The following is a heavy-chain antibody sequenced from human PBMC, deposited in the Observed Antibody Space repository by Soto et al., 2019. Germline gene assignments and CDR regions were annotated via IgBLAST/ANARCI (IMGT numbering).Heavy chain of an antibody. J-gene: IGHJ6*03. V-gene: IGHV1-46*03. D-gene: IGHD2-15*01. Sequence: QVQLVQSGAEVKKPGASVKVSCKASGYTFTSYYMHWVRQAPGQGLEWMGIINPRGGSTSYAQKFQGRVTMTRDTSTSTVYMELSSLRSEDTAVYYCARGGYCSGGSCYDLNYYYYYYMDVWGKGTTVTVSS. CDR1: GYTFTSYY. CDR3: ARGGYCSGGSCYDLNYYYYYYMDV. CDR2: INPRGGST.